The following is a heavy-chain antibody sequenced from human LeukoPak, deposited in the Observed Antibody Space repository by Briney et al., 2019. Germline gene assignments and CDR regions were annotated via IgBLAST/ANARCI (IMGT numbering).Heavy chain of an antibody. CDR3: ARRAYAGSFQH. Sequence: PSETLSLTCTVSGGSISSSSYYWGWIRQPPGKGLEWIGSIYYSGSTYYNPSLKSRVTISVDTSKNQFSLKLSSVTAADTAVYYCARRAYAGSFQHWGQGTLVTVSS. CDR2: IYYSGST. CDR1: GGSISSSSYY. V-gene: IGHV4-39*01. J-gene: IGHJ1*01.